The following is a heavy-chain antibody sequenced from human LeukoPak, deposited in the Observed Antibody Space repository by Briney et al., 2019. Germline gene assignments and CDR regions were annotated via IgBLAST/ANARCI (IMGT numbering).Heavy chain of an antibody. V-gene: IGHV3-33*01. CDR2: IWYDGSNK. D-gene: IGHD3-10*01. CDR1: GFTFSSYG. CDR3: ARDRAHYYGSGSALFDY. Sequence: GGSLRLSCAASGFTFSSYGMHWVRQAPGKGLEWVAVIWYDGSNKYYADSAKGRFTISRDNSKNTLYLQMNSLRAEDTAVYYCARDRAHYYGSGSALFDYWGQGTLVTVSS. J-gene: IGHJ4*02.